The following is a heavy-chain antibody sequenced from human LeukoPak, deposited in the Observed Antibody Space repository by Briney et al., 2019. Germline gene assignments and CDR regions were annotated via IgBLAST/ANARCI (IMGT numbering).Heavy chain of an antibody. Sequence: GGSLRLSCAASGFTFSSYSMNWVRQAPGKGLEWVSSISSSSSYIYYADSVKGRFTISRDNAKNSLYLQMNSLRAEDTAVYYCARGSSSDAFDIWGQGTMVAVSS. J-gene: IGHJ3*02. D-gene: IGHD6-13*01. CDR3: ARGSSSDAFDI. CDR2: ISSSSSYI. CDR1: GFTFSSYS. V-gene: IGHV3-21*01.